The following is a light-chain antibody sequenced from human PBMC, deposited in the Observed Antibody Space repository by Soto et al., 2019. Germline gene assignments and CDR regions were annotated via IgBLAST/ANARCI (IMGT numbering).Light chain of an antibody. CDR3: QVWDSSSDHPV. V-gene: IGLV3-21*02. CDR1: NIGIKS. Sequence: SYELTQPPSVSVAPGQTATITCGGNNIGIKSVQWYQQKPGQAPVLVVHDDGDRPSGIPERVSGSNSGNTATLTISRVEAGDEADYYCQVWDSSSDHPVFGGGTKVIVL. CDR2: DDG. J-gene: IGLJ3*02.